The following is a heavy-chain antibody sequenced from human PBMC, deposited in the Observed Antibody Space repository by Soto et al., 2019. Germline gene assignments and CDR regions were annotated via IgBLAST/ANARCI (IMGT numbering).Heavy chain of an antibody. CDR3: ASGGFYYGSGSYYKALNWFDP. CDR1: GFTFSSYT. Sequence: PGGSLRLSCAASGFTFSSYTMSWVRQAPGKGLEWVSAISGSGGSTYYADSVKGRFTISRDNSKNTLYLQMNSLRAEDTAVYYCASGGFYYGSGSYYKALNWFDPWGQGTLVTVSS. V-gene: IGHV3-23*01. J-gene: IGHJ5*02. CDR2: ISGSGGST. D-gene: IGHD3-10*01.